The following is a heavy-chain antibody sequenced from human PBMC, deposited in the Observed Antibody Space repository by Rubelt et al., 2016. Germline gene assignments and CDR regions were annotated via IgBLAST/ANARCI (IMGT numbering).Heavy chain of an antibody. CDR3: ARGIAKLPVAMIDS. V-gene: IGHV4-30-4*01. CDR2: IYSSGST. J-gene: IGHJ4*02. CDR1: GDSIRSGDYY. Sequence: QAQLQESGPGLVKPSQSLSLTCAVSGDSIRSGDYYWSWIRQRPGEGLEWIGYIYSSGSTYYNPSLKTRLVLSIESSKDQFSLKVHSVTVADTSVYFCARGIAKLPVAMIDSWGPGSLVTVSS. D-gene: IGHD2-2*01.